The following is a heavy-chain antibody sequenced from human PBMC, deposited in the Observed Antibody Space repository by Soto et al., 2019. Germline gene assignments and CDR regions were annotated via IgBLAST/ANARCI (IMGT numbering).Heavy chain of an antibody. D-gene: IGHD2-21*02. V-gene: IGHV4-39*01. CDR1: GGSISSSSYY. CDR2: IYYSGRT. CDR3: ARQRTTVVTQAYFDH. Sequence: SETLSLTCIVSGGSISSSSYYWGWIRQPPGKGLEWIGSIYYSGRTYYNPSFKSRVTISIDTSKNQFSLKLSSVTATDTAVYYCARQRTTVVTQAYFDHWGQGALVTVSS. J-gene: IGHJ4*02.